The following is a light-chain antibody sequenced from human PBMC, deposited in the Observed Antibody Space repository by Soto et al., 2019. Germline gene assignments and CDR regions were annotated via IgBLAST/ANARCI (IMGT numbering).Light chain of an antibody. Sequence: DIVLTQSPGTLSLSPGDRATLSCRASQTISSTYLAWYQQKPGQAPRLLIYATSTRATGIPDRFSGSGSRTYFTLPLSRLEPDDCAVYYGQQYGSSPKTFGQWTKVE. J-gene: IGKJ1*01. CDR1: QTISSTY. CDR2: ATS. CDR3: QQYGSSPKT. V-gene: IGKV3-20*01.